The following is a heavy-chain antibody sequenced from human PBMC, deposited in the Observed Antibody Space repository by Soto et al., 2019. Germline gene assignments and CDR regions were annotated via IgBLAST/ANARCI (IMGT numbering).Heavy chain of an antibody. CDR1: GFTFSSYS. CDR3: ARGEYSIGWYDRREYYGMDV. D-gene: IGHD6-19*01. CDR2: ISSSSSYI. Sequence: PGGSLRLSCAASGFTFSSYSMNWVRQAPGKGLEWVSSISSSSSYIYYADSVKGRFTISRDNAKNSLYLQMNSLRAEDTAVYYCARGEYSIGWYDRREYYGMDVRDQRTTVPVS. J-gene: IGHJ6*02. V-gene: IGHV3-21*01.